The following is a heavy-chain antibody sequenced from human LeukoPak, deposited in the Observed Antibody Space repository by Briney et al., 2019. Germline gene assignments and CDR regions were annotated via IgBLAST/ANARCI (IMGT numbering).Heavy chain of an antibody. CDR3: ARPIPDYYYDSSGYHPYDAFDI. CDR2: IYPGDSDT. Sequence: GESLKISCKGSGYGFTSYWIGWVRQMPGKGLEWMGLIYPGDSDTRYSPSFQGQVTISADKSISTAYLQWSSLKASDTAMYYCARPIPDYYYDSSGYHPYDAFDIWGQGTMVTVSS. V-gene: IGHV5-51*01. CDR1: GYGFTSYW. J-gene: IGHJ3*02. D-gene: IGHD3-22*01.